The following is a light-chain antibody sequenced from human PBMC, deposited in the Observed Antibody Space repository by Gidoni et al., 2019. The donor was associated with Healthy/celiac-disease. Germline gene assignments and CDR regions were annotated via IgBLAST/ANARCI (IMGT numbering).Light chain of an antibody. CDR3: QQYGSSPLFT. CDR2: GAS. J-gene: IGKJ3*01. Sequence: EIVFTQSPGTLSLSPGERATRSCRASQSVSSSYLAWYQQKPGQAPRLLIYGASSTATSIPAGFSGSGSWADFTLPISSLEPEDVAVYYCQQYGSSPLFTFGPGTKVDIK. CDR1: QSVSSSY. V-gene: IGKV3-20*01.